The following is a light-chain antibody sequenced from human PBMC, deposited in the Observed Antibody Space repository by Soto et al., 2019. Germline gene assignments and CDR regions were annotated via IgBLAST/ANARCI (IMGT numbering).Light chain of an antibody. CDR3: QQYDNYNPLT. J-gene: IGKJ4*01. V-gene: IGKV1-5*01. CDR2: DAS. Sequence: DIQMTQSPSTLSASVGDRVTITCRASQSISSWLAWYQQKPGKAPKLLIFDASSLESGTPSRFSGRRSGTQFTLTLNGLQPDDFATYYCQQYDNYNPLTVGGGAKVNIK. CDR1: QSISSW.